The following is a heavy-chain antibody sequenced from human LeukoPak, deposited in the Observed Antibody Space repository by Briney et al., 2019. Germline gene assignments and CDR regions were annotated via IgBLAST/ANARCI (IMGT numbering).Heavy chain of an antibody. D-gene: IGHD6-6*01. CDR2: ISAYNSNT. V-gene: IGHV1-18*01. J-gene: IGHJ4*02. CDR3: ARDYPSYSSSSLFGDY. CDR1: GYTFTTYG. Sequence: WASVKVSCQASGYTFTTYGITWVRQAPGQGLEWMGWISAYNSNTNYAQKLQGRVTMTTDTSTSTAYMELRSLRSDDTAVYYCARDYPSYSSSSLFGDYWGQGTLVTVSS.